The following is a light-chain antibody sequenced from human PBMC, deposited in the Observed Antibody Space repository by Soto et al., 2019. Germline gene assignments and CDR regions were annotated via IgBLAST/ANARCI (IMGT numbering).Light chain of an antibody. CDR1: SSNIGAGYD. Sequence: QSVLTQPPSVSGAPGQRVTISCTGSSSNIGAGYDVHWYQQLPGTAPKLLIYGNSNRPSGVPDRFSGSKSGTSASLAITGLQAEDEADYYGQSYDSSLSGLVFGGGTKLTVL. J-gene: IGLJ3*02. CDR3: QSYDSSLSGLV. V-gene: IGLV1-40*01. CDR2: GNS.